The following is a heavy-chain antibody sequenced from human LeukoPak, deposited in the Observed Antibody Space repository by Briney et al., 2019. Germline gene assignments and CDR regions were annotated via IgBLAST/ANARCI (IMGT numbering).Heavy chain of an antibody. J-gene: IGHJ4*02. CDR3: ARDLGLYYDY. V-gene: IGHV3-74*01. Sequence: GGSLRLSYAASGVTFSNYWMHWVRQAPGRGLVWVSHSNSDGSSTTNADSVKGRFTISRDNAKNTLYLQMNSLRAEYTAVYYCARDLGLYYDYWGQGTLVTVSS. D-gene: IGHD2-15*01. CDR1: GVTFSNYW. CDR2: SNSDGSST.